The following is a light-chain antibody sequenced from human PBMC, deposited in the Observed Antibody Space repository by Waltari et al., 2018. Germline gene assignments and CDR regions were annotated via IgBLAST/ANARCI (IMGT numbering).Light chain of an antibody. J-gene: IGLJ3*02. CDR3: QTGGHGTWV. V-gene: IGLV4-69*01. Sequence: QLVLTQSPSASASLGASVKLTCTLSSGHSSNIIAWLQQKPEKGPRYLMKVNIDGSHSKGDGSPDRFSGSSSGAERYLTISTVQSEDEADYYGQTGGHGTWVFGGGTKLTVL. CDR2: VNIDGSH. CDR1: SGHSSNI.